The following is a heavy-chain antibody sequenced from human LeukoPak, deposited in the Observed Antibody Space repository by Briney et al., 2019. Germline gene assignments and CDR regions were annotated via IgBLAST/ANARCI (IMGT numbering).Heavy chain of an antibody. D-gene: IGHD5-12*01. J-gene: IGHJ4*01. CDR3: ARDHRYAFDN. V-gene: IGHV3-48*01. CDR2: IGISSGNT. Sequence: GGSLRLSRAASGFNFIDYSMNWVRQAPGKGLEWISYIGISSGNTKYADSVKGRFTISRDKARNSLYLQMNSLRVEDTAVYYCARDHRYAFDNWGHGTLVTVSS. CDR1: GFNFIDYS.